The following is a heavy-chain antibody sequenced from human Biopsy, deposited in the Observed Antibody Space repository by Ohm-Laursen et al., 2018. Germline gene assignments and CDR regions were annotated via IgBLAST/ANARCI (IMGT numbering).Heavy chain of an antibody. CDR1: DFPLSSSTFY. Sequence: TLSLTCPVSDFPLSSSTFYWRWIRKRPGKGLEWIGYIYYTGTTSFNPSLKSRVTMSVDTFANHFSLKLNSETTADTALYYCARSPASTWTVYFESWGQGSLVTVSS. CDR3: ARSPASTWTVYFES. D-gene: IGHD6-13*01. J-gene: IGHJ4*02. V-gene: IGHV4-31*03. CDR2: IYYTGTT.